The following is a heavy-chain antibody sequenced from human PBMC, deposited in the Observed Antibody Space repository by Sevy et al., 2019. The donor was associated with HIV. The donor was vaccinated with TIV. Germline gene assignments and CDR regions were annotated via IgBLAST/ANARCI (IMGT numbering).Heavy chain of an antibody. V-gene: IGHV1-24*01. CDR1: GYTLTKLA. D-gene: IGHD3-22*01. CDR2: FDPEDDET. Sequence: ASVMVSCRVSGYTLTKLAMHWVRQAPGKGLEWMGSFDPEDDETIYAQKFQGRVMMTEDTSTDTAYMELSSLRSEDTAVYYCATTKDYYESSGSPFDSWGQGTLVTVSS. CDR3: ATTKDYYESSGSPFDS. J-gene: IGHJ4*02.